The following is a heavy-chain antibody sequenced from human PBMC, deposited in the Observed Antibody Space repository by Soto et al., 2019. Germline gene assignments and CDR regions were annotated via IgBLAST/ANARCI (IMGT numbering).Heavy chain of an antibody. J-gene: IGHJ6*03. CDR2: ISSSSSYT. D-gene: IGHD3-3*01. CDR3: AKVHYDFWSGYPPPYMDV. CDR1: GFTFSDYY. V-gene: IGHV3-11*05. Sequence: PGGSLRLSCAASGFTFSDYYMSWIRQAPGKGLEWVSYISSSSSYTNYADTVKGRFTISRDNAKNSLYLQMNSLRAEDTALFYCAKVHYDFWSGYPPPYMDVWGKGTTVTVSS.